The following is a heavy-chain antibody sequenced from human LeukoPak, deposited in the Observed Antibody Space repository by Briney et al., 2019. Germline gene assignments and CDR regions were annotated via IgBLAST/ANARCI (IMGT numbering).Heavy chain of an antibody. CDR1: GFTFSSYA. J-gene: IGHJ4*02. CDR2: ISGSGGST. V-gene: IGHV3-23*01. Sequence: QPGGSLRLSCAASGFTFSSYAMSWVRQAPGKGLEWVSSISGSGGSTYYADSVKGRFTISRDNSKNTLYLQMNTLRVEDTALYYCAKDILTYYYGTSGYYFDYWGQGTLVTVSS. D-gene: IGHD3-3*01. CDR3: AKDILTYYYGTSGYYFDY.